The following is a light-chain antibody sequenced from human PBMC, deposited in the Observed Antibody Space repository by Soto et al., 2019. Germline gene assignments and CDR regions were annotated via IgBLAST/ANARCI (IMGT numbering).Light chain of an antibody. Sequence: DIHLTQSPSSLSAPVGDRVTITCRASQSISNYLKWYQQKPGKAPKVLIYAASSLQSGVPSRFSGSGSGTDFTLTISSLQPEDFAVYYCQQYNNWPPITFGQGTRLEIK. V-gene: IGKV1-39*01. CDR3: QQYNNWPPIT. CDR2: AAS. CDR1: QSISNY. J-gene: IGKJ5*01.